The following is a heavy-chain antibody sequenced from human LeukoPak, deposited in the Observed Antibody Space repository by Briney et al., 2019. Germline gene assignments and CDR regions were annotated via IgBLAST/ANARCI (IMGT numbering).Heavy chain of an antibody. V-gene: IGHV1-69*13. D-gene: IGHD6-6*01. CDR2: IFPIFGTE. Sequence: SVKVSCKASGYTLTSYGISWVRQAPGQGLEWMGGIFPIFGTENYAQKFQGRVTITADESTSTAYMELSSLRSEDTAVYYCAGKEYSSSYYYYYYYMDVWGKGTTVTVSS. CDR3: AGKEYSSSYYYYYYYMDV. CDR1: GYTLTSYG. J-gene: IGHJ6*03.